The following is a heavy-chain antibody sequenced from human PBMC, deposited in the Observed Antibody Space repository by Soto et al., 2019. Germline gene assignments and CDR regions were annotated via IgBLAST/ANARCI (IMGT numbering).Heavy chain of an antibody. J-gene: IGHJ5*02. D-gene: IGHD1-26*01. Sequence: ETLSLTCTVSGGSISSYHWSWIRQSPGKGLEWIGYVFYTGSTKYNPALKRRVTISVDTSKNQFSLKLSSVSAADTGLYYCARSYSGTFYGYDTWGQGILVTVS. CDR1: GGSISSYH. V-gene: IGHV4-59*01. CDR3: ARSYSGTFYGYDT. CDR2: VFYTGST.